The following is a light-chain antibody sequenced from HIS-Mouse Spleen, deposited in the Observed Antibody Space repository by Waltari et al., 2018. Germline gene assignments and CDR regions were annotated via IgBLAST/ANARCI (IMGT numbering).Light chain of an antibody. CDR2: KDS. J-gene: IGLJ2*01. CDR3: QSADSSGTYHVV. V-gene: IGLV3-25*03. Sequence: SYEPTQPPSVSVSPGQTARITCSGDALPKQYAYWYQQKPGQAPVLVIYKDSERPSGIPERFSGSSSGTTVTLTISGVQAEDEADYYCQSADSSGTYHVVFGGGTKLTVL. CDR1: ALPKQY.